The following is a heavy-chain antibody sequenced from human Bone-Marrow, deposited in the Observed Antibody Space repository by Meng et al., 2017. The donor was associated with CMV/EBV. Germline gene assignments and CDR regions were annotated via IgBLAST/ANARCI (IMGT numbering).Heavy chain of an antibody. CDR1: GASLGSYY. J-gene: IGHJ4*02. CDR3: ARASYDSSGYYYYVDQ. V-gene: IGHV4-59*01. CDR2: VYYSGST. Sequence: SETLSLTCNVSGASLGSYYWSWIRQSPGKGLEWIGYVYYSGSTDYNPSLKSRLTISVDTSKNQFSLQLSSVTAADTAVYYCARASYDSSGYYYYVDQWGQGTRVTVSS. D-gene: IGHD3-22*01.